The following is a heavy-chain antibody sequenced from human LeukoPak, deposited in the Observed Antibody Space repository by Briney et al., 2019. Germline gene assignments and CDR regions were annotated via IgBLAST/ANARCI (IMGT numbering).Heavy chain of an antibody. CDR3: AGGAGVYYYGMDV. Sequence: GGSLRLSCAASGFTFSNYGLSWVRQAPGKGLEWFSAISGGGSATYYADSVKGRFTISRDNSKNTLFLQMNTLRVDDTAVYYCAGGAGVYYYGMDVWGQGTSVTVSS. J-gene: IGHJ6*02. CDR2: ISGGGSAT. CDR1: GFTFSNYG. V-gene: IGHV3-23*01.